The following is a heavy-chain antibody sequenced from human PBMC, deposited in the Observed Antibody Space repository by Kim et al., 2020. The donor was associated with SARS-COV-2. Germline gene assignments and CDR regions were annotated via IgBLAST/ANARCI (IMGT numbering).Heavy chain of an antibody. CDR1: GYTFTSYD. Sequence: ASVKVSCKASGYTFTSYDINWVRQATGQGLEWMGWMNPNSGNTGYAHKFQGRVTMTRNTSISTPYMELSSLRSEDTAVYYFARVRPKRDIVLVVAATQTKGYNWFDPWGQGTLVPVYS. CDR2: MNPNSGNT. CDR3: ARVRPKRDIVLVVAATQTKGYNWFDP. V-gene: IGHV1-8*01. J-gene: IGHJ5*02. D-gene: IGHD2-15*01.